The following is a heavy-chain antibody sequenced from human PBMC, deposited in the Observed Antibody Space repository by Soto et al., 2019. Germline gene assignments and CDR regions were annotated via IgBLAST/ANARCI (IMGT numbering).Heavy chain of an antibody. CDR3: ARIPRYSFPTSDDLDS. D-gene: IGHD5-18*01. CDR1: GGTFYTYT. J-gene: IGHJ4*02. Sequence: SVKVSCKASGGTFYTYTFSWVRQAPGQGLEWMGSITPIYPTTNYAEKFQGRLTVTADGSTNTAYMELNSLTSEDTAVYYCARIPRYSFPTSDDLDSWGQGTLVTVS. V-gene: IGHV1-69*13. CDR2: ITPIYPTT.